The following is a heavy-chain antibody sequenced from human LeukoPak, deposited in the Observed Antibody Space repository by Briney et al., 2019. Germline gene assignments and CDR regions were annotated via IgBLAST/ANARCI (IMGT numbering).Heavy chain of an antibody. CDR2: IKSKTDGGTT. Sequence: GGSLRLSCAASKFAFNNAWMSWFRQAPGKGLEWVGHIKSKTDGGTTDYAAPVKGRFTISRDDSKNTLYLQMNSLKTEDTAVYYCTSNQYYYDSSGTVDYWGQGTLVTVSS. D-gene: IGHD3-22*01. CDR3: TSNQYYYDSSGTVDY. CDR1: KFAFNNAW. J-gene: IGHJ4*02. V-gene: IGHV3-15*01.